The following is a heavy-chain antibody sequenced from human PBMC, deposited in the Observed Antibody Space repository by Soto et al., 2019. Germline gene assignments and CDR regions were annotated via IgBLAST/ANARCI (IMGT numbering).Heavy chain of an antibody. CDR2: IDWDDDK. Sequence: GSGPTLVNPPQTLTLTCTFSGFSLSTSGMCVSWIRQPPGKALEWLARIDWDDDKYYSTSLKTRLTISKDTSKNQVVLTMTNMDPVDTATYYCARIRQAYGDYPGFDYWGQGTLVTVSS. CDR1: GFSLSTSGMC. CDR3: ARIRQAYGDYPGFDY. D-gene: IGHD4-17*01. J-gene: IGHJ4*02. V-gene: IGHV2-70*11.